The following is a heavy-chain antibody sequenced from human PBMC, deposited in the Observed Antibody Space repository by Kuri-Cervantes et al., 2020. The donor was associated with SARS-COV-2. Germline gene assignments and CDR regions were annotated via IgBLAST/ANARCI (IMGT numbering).Heavy chain of an antibody. J-gene: IGHJ5*02. V-gene: IGHV4-61*01. D-gene: IGHD2-2*02. CDR3: ASEQPSRYCSSTSCYT. CDR2: IHSGAST. CDR1: GGSVSTLSDN. Sequence: SETLSLTCTVSGGSVSTLSDNWSWLRQSPGEGLEWIGHIHSGASTTYNPSLKSRVTMSVDTSKNQFSLKLSSVTAADTAVYYCASEQPSRYCSSTSCYTWGQGTLVTVSS.